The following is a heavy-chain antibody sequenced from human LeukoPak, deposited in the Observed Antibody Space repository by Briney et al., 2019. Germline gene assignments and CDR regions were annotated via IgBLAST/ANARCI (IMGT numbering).Heavy chain of an antibody. V-gene: IGHV3-74*01. Sequence: PGGSLRLSCAASGFTLSNYWMHWFRQVPGKGLMWVSRIPNDGSDTGYADSVKGRFTISRDDAKNTLFLQMNSLRAEDTAVYYCASSGIGHYFFDFWGQGALVTVSS. CDR1: GFTLSNYW. D-gene: IGHD3-10*01. J-gene: IGHJ4*02. CDR3: ASSGIGHYFFDF. CDR2: IPNDGSDT.